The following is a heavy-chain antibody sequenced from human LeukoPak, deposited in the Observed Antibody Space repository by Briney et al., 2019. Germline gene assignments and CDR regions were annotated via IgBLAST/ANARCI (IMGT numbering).Heavy chain of an antibody. CDR3: ARGGCSSTSCYYFDY. J-gene: IGHJ4*02. D-gene: IGHD2-2*01. CDR2: IYHSGST. CDR1: GGSFSSTNW. Sequence: SETLSLTCTVSGGSFSSTNWWSWVRQSPGKGLEWIGEIYHSGSTTYNPSLQSRVTISIDKSKNQFSLKLSSVTAADTAVYYCARGGCSSTSCYYFDYWGQGTLVTVSS. V-gene: IGHV4-4*02.